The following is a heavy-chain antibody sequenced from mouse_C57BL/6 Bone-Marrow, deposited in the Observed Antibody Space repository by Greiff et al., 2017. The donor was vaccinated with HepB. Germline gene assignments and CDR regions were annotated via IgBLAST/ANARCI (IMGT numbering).Heavy chain of an antibody. CDR1: GYAFTNYL. Sequence: VQLQQSGAELVRPGTSVKVSCKASGYAFTNYLIEWVKQRPGQGLEWIGVINPGSGGTNYNEKLKGKATLTADKSSSTAYMQLSSLTSEDSAVYFCARYDYTWFAYWGQGTLVTVSA. CDR3: ARYDYTWFAY. CDR2: INPGSGGT. V-gene: IGHV1-54*01. D-gene: IGHD2-4*01. J-gene: IGHJ3*01.